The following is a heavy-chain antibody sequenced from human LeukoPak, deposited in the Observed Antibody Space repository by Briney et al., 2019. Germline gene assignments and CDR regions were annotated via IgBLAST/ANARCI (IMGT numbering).Heavy chain of an antibody. J-gene: IGHJ3*02. D-gene: IGHD1-26*01. CDR3: AREVGATTKARNDAFDI. Sequence: GASVKVSCKASGYTFTGYYMHWVRQAPGQGLEWMGWINPNSGGTNYAQKFQGRVTMTRDTSISTAYMELSRLRSDDTAVYYCAREVGATTKARNDAFDIWGQGTMVIVSS. V-gene: IGHV1-2*02. CDR1: GYTFTGYY. CDR2: INPNSGGT.